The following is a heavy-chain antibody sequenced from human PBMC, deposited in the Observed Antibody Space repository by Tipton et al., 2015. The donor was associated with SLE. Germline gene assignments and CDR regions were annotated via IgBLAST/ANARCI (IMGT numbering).Heavy chain of an antibody. CDR2: IRSKAYGGTT. CDR3: TRDRGAAAGTGYFQH. V-gene: IGHV3-49*04. Sequence: SLRLSCTASGFTFGDYAMSWVRQAPGKGLERVGFIRSKAYGGTTEYAASVKGRFTISRDDSKSIAYLQMNSLKTEDTAVYYCTRDRGAAAGTGYFQHWGQGTLVTVSS. CDR1: GFTFGDYA. J-gene: IGHJ1*01. D-gene: IGHD6-13*01.